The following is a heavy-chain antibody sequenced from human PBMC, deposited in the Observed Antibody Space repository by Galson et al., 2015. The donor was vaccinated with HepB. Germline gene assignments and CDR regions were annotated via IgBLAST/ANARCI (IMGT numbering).Heavy chain of an antibody. J-gene: IGHJ5*02. V-gene: IGHV1-69*13. CDR1: GGTFSTYA. D-gene: IGHD2-2*01. Sequence: SVKVSCKASGGTFSTYAISWVRQAPGQGLEWMGGIIPIFGTAHYAQKFLGRVTITADESTSTAYMELNSVRSEDTAVYYCAREERSSTSWNWFDPWGQGTLVTVSS. CDR2: IIPIFGTA. CDR3: AREERSSTSWNWFDP.